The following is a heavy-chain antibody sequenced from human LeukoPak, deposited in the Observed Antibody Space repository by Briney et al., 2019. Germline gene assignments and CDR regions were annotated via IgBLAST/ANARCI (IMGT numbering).Heavy chain of an antibody. D-gene: IGHD2-2*01. CDR1: GFTFSSYE. CDR3: ARKARSSSSNWYYFDY. J-gene: IGHJ4*02. V-gene: IGHV3-48*03. Sequence: GRSLRLSCAASGFTFSSYEMNWVRQAPGKGLEWVSYISSSGSTIYYADSVKGRFTISRDNAKNSLYLQMNSLRAEDTAVYHCARKARSSSSNWYYFDYWGQGTLVTVSS. CDR2: ISSSGSTI.